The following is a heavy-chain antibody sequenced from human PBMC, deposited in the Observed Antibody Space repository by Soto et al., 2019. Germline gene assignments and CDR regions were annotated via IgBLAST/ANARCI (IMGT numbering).Heavy chain of an antibody. J-gene: IGHJ4*02. D-gene: IGHD6-19*01. CDR3: ARDRSIAVAGTDYFDY. V-gene: IGHV3-21*01. Sequence: KPGGSLRLSCAASGFTFSSYSMNWVRQAPGKGLEWVSSISSSSSYIYYADSVKGRFTISRDNAKNSLYLQMNSLRAEDTAVYYCARDRSIAVAGTDYFDYWGQGTLVTVSS. CDR2: ISSSSSYI. CDR1: GFTFSSYS.